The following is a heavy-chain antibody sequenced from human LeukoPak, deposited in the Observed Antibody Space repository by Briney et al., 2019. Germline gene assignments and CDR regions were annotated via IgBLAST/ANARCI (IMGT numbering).Heavy chain of an antibody. Sequence: GGSLRLSCAASGFTFSRSWMHWVRQSPGKGLMGVSRINGDGSDTSYADSVKGRFTISRDNDKNILYLQMNSLQTEDAAVYYCARDPAARSLPDNWFDHCGQGTLVTVSS. D-gene: IGHD6-25*01. CDR3: ARDPAARSLPDNWFDH. CDR2: INGDGSDT. J-gene: IGHJ5*02. CDR1: GFTFSRSW. V-gene: IGHV3-74*01.